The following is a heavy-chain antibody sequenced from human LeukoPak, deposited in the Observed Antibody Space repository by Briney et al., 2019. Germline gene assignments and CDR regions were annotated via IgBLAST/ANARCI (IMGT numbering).Heavy chain of an antibody. CDR2: ISSGGSTI. V-gene: IGHV3-11*04. Sequence: PGGSLRLSCAVSGFTFSDYYMSWIRQAPGKGLEWVSYISSGGSTISHADSVKGRFTISRDNAKNSLYLQMNSLRAEDTAVYYCARLTYQNAFDIWGQGTMVTVSS. CDR3: ARLTYQNAFDI. D-gene: IGHD2-2*01. J-gene: IGHJ3*02. CDR1: GFTFSDYY.